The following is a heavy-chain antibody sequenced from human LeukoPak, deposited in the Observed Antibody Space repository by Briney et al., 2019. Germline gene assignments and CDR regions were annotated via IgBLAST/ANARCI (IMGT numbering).Heavy chain of an antibody. Sequence: GGSLRLYCAASGFTFSSYAMSWARQAPGKGLEWVSAISGSGGSTYYADSVKGRFTISRDNSKNTLYLQMNSLRAEDTAVYYCAKYCTSGVCFDYWGQGTLVTVSS. V-gene: IGHV3-23*01. CDR3: AKYCTSGVCFDY. J-gene: IGHJ4*02. CDR2: ISGSGGST. D-gene: IGHD2-8*01. CDR1: GFTFSSYA.